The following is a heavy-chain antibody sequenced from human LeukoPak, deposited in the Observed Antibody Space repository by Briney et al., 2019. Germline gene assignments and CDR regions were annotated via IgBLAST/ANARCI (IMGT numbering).Heavy chain of an antibody. D-gene: IGHD6-6*01. V-gene: IGHV4-59*01. CDR1: GGSISSYY. CDR3: ARGGIAARRPTIYYYYYYMDV. CDR2: IYYSGST. J-gene: IGHJ6*03. Sequence: SETLSLTCTVSGGSISSYYWSWIRQPPGKGLEWIGYIYYSGSTNYNPSLKSRVTISVDTSKNQFSLKLGSVTAADTAVYYCARGGIAARRPTIYYYYYYMDVWGKGTTVTVSS.